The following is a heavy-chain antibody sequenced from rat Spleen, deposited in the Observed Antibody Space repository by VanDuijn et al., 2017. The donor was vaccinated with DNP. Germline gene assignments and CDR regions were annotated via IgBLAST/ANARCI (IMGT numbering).Heavy chain of an antibody. CDR2: ISSDGGGT. V-gene: IGHV5-58*01. Sequence: EVQLVESGGGLVQPGRSLKVSCVASGFTFSNYWMFWVRQAPGKGLEWIATISSDGGGTSYSDSVKGRFTISRDNAKNTLYLQLNSLRSEDTATYYCARGRYGGYIYFDYWGQGVMVTVSS. CDR1: GFTFSNYW. D-gene: IGHD1-2*01. CDR3: ARGRYGGYIYFDY. J-gene: IGHJ2*01.